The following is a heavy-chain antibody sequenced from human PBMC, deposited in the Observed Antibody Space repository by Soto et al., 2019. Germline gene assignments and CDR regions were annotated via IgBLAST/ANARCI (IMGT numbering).Heavy chain of an antibody. V-gene: IGHV1-69*01. J-gene: IGHJ3*02. Sequence: QVQLVQSGAEVKKPGSSVKVSCKASGGTFSSYAISWVRQAPGQGLEWMGGIIPIFGTANYAQKFQGRVTITADASTSTGYMELSSLRSEDTAVYYCAREGDQADAFDIWGQGTMGTVSS. D-gene: IGHD3-16*01. CDR1: GGTFSSYA. CDR2: IIPIFGTA. CDR3: AREGDQADAFDI.